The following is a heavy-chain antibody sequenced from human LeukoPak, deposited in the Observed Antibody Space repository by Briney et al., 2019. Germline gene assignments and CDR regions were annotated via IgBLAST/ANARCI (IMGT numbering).Heavy chain of an antibody. Sequence: PSETLSLTCTVSGYSINSGYYWAWIRQPPGKGLEWIGTIHHSGNTYYNPSLKSRVTISVDTSKNHFSLKLSSVTAADTAVYYCARGDYYDYSGYDAFDIWGQGTTVTVSS. CDR2: IHHSGNT. CDR1: GYSINSGYY. V-gene: IGHV4-38-2*02. CDR3: ARGDYYDYSGYDAFDI. D-gene: IGHD3-22*01. J-gene: IGHJ3*02.